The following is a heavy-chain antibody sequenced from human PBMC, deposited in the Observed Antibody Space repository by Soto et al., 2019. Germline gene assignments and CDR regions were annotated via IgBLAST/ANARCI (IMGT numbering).Heavy chain of an antibody. Sequence: EVQLVESGGGSVQPGGSLRLSCAASGFTFSNYWMHWVRQAPGKGLVWVSRINSDGSSTNYADSVKGRFTISRDIAKNTLYLQMNSIRAEDTAVYYCARTGYTDSPPGPYWGQGTRVTVSS. V-gene: IGHV3-74*01. CDR3: ARTGYTDSPPGPY. CDR1: GFTFSNYW. CDR2: INSDGSST. D-gene: IGHD5-18*01. J-gene: IGHJ1*01.